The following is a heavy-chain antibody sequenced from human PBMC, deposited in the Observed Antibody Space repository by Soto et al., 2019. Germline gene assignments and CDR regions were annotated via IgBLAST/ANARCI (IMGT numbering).Heavy chain of an antibody. CDR1: GGSISSTKW. CDR2: IYYSGST. Sequence: QVQLQEAGPGLVKPSGTLSLTCAVSGGSISSTKWWSWVRQPPGKGLEWIGEIYYSGSTSYNPSLKGRVAISVDKSRNHFSLRLSSVTAADTAVYYCARAASGGWFDPWGQGTLVTVSS. CDR3: ARAASGGWFDP. V-gene: IGHV4-4*02. J-gene: IGHJ5*02.